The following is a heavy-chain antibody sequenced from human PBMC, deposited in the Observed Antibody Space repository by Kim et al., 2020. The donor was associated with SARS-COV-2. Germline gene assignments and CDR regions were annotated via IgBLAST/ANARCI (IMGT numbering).Heavy chain of an antibody. CDR2: INPNRGDT. V-gene: IGHV1-2*06. Sequence: ASVKVSCRTSGYRFTGHFIHWVRQAPGQGLEWMGRINPNRGDTDYIQKFQGRVTMTSDTSISTAYMELSSLRSDDTAVFYCARALHPGWAPDYWGQGTL. CDR3: ARALHPGWAPDY. J-gene: IGHJ4*02. CDR1: GYRFTGHF. D-gene: IGHD2-2*01.